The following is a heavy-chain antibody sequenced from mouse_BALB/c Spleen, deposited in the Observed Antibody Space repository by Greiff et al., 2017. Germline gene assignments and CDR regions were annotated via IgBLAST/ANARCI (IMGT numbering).Heavy chain of an antibody. Sequence: EVQGVESGGGLVQPGGSLKLSCAASGFTFSSYTMSWVRQTPEKRLEWVAYISNGGGSTYYPDTVKGRFTISRDNAKNTLYLQMSSLKSEDTAMYYCARDRYDGYAMDYWGQGTSVTVSS. CDR1: GFTFSSYT. CDR2: ISNGGGST. V-gene: IGHV5-12-2*01. J-gene: IGHJ4*01. D-gene: IGHD2-14*01. CDR3: ARDRYDGYAMDY.